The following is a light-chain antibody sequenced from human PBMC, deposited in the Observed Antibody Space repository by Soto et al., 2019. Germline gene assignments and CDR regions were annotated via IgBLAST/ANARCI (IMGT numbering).Light chain of an antibody. CDR2: DAS. CDR1: QTINNC. Sequence: DIQRIQSSSTLSASVGDTVTITCRASQTINNCLAWYQQKPGKAPKLLISDASSLEPGVPSRFSGSVSGTEFTLSINSLQPDDFATYYCQHYNCYSEAFGQWTKGDI. J-gene: IGKJ1*01. V-gene: IGKV1-5*01. CDR3: QHYNCYSEA.